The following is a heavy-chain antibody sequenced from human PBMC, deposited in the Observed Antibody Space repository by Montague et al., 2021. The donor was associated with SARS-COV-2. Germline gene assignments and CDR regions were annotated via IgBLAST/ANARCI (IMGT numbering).Heavy chain of an antibody. D-gene: IGHD3-10*01. V-gene: IGHV4-61*01. CDR3: ARLVWFGELSSENWFDP. CDR1: GDSVSRGSSY. Sequence: SETLSLTCTVSGDSVSRGSSYWSWIRQPPGKGLEWIGYIYYTGXRXYXXXXKXRLTISVDTSKNQFSLKLNSVTAADTAVYYCARLVWFGELSSENWFDPWGQGTLVTVSS. J-gene: IGHJ5*02. CDR2: IYYTGXR.